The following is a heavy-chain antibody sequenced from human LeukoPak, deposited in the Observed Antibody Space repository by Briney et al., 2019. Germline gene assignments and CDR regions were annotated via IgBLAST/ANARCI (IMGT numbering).Heavy chain of an antibody. CDR1: GYTFTNYG. CDR3: ARGWELSI. CDR2: ISTYNGNT. J-gene: IGHJ3*02. Sequence: GASVKVSCKASGYTFTNYGISWVRQAPGQGPERMGWISTYNGNTNYAQKLQDRVTMTTDTSTSTAYMELRSLRSDDTALYYCARGWELSIWGQGTMVTVSS. D-gene: IGHD3-10*01. V-gene: IGHV1-18*01.